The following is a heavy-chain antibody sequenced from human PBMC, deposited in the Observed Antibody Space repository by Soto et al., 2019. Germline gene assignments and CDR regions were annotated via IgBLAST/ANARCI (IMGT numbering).Heavy chain of an antibody. CDR2: ISAYNGNT. Sequence: ASVKVSCKASGYTFTSYGISWVRQAPGQGLEWVGWISAYNGNTNYAQKLQGRVTMTTDTSTSTAYMEPRSLRSDDTAVYYCARTYDSSRYWDPIDYWGQGTLVTVSS. CDR3: ARTYDSSRYWDPIDY. J-gene: IGHJ4*02. V-gene: IGHV1-18*04. CDR1: GYTFTSYG. D-gene: IGHD3-22*01.